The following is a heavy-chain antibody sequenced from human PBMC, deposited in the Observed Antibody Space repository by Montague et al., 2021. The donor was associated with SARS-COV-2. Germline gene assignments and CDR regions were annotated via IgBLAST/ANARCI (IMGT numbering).Heavy chain of an antibody. J-gene: IGHJ4*02. CDR2: IYYDGST. CDR1: GGSTRSYY. CDR3: ARYGSYFEH. D-gene: IGHD1-26*01. Sequence: SETLSLTCTVSGGSTRSYYWSWIRQTPGKGLEWIGYIYYDGSTNYNPSLKSRVTMSVDSSKNQFSLRLSSVTAADTAVYHCARYGSYFEHWGQGTLVTVSS. V-gene: IGHV4-59*03.